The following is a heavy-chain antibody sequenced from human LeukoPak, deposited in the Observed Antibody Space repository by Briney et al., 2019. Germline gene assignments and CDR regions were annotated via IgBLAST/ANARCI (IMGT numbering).Heavy chain of an antibody. CDR3: ARDFGGLRWNYYFDY. V-gene: IGHV3-30-3*01. CDR1: GFTFSSYA. CDR2: ISYDGSIK. J-gene: IGHJ4*02. Sequence: PGGSLRLSCAASGFTFSSYAMHWVRQAPGKGLEWVAVISYDGSIKYYADSVKGRFTTSRDNSKNMLYLQMNSLISEDTAVYLCARDFGGLRWNYYFDYSGQGTLVTVSS. D-gene: IGHD4-23*01.